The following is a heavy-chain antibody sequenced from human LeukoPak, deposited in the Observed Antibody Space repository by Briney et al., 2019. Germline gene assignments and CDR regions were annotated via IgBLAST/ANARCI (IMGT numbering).Heavy chain of an antibody. CDR3: ARASYYDFHYFDY. J-gene: IGHJ4*02. V-gene: IGHV4-39*07. CDR2: IYYSGST. D-gene: IGHD3-22*01. Sequence: SETLSLTCTVSGGSISSSSYYWGWIRQPPGKGLEWIGSIYYSGSTNYNPSLKSRVTISVDTSKNQFSLKLSSVTAADTAVYYCARASYYDFHYFDYWGQGTLVTVSS. CDR1: GGSISSSSYY.